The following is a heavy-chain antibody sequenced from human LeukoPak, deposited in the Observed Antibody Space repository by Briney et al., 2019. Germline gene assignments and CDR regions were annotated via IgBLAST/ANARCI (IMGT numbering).Heavy chain of an antibody. Sequence: NPSETLSLTCTVSGGSTSINNYYWGWIRQPPGKGLEWIGNIYYSGSTYYNPSLKSRVTISVDTSKNQFSLKLSSVTAADTAVYYCARLPRYDFWSWGQGTLVTVSS. CDR3: ARLPRYDFWS. CDR2: IYYSGST. CDR1: GGSTSINNYY. J-gene: IGHJ4*02. V-gene: IGHV4-39*01. D-gene: IGHD3-3*01.